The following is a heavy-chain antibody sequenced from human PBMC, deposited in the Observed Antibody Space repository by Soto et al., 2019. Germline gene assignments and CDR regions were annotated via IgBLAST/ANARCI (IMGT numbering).Heavy chain of an antibody. CDR1: GGTFSSYA. V-gene: IGHV1-69*06. CDR3: ARGHILTGPYYFDY. Sequence: SVKVSCKASGGTFSSYAISWVRQAPGQGLEWMGGIIPTFGTANYAQKFQGRVTITADKSTSTAYMELSSLRSEDTAVYYCARGHILTGPYYFDYWGQGTQVTVSS. J-gene: IGHJ4*02. CDR2: IIPTFGTA. D-gene: IGHD3-9*01.